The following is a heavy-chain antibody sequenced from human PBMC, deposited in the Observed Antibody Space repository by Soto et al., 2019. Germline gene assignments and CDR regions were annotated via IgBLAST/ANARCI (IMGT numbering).Heavy chain of an antibody. Sequence: ASVKVSCKTFGYKFIGFYLHWVRQAPGQGPEWMGCINPHTGVTSYAQKFEGRVTLTRDTSINTAFMEVANLRSEDTAVYYCARLFSSRNHGYSYGAVDYWGQGTLVTVSS. V-gene: IGHV1-2*02. CDR2: INPHTGVT. CDR3: ARLFSSRNHGYSYGAVDY. J-gene: IGHJ4*02. D-gene: IGHD5-18*01. CDR1: GYKFIGFY.